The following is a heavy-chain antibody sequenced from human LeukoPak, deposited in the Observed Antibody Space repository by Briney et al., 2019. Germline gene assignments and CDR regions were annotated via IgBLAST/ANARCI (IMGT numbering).Heavy chain of an antibody. V-gene: IGHV5-51*01. D-gene: IGHD3-10*01. CDR3: ARSTSGSFDY. CDR2: IYPADSYA. J-gene: IGHJ4*02. CDR1: GYRFTDYW. Sequence: GGSLKISFQASGYRFTDYWIGWVRPMPGKGLEWMAIIYPADSYARYTYSPSFQGQVTISADKSISTAYLQWSSLKASDTAMYYCARSTSGSFDYWGQGTPVTVSS.